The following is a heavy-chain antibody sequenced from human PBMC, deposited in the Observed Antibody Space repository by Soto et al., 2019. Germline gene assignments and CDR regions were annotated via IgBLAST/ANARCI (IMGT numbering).Heavy chain of an antibody. CDR2: IYYSGST. CDR3: ARAWGRETNWFDP. D-gene: IGHD7-27*01. V-gene: IGHV4-30-4*01. J-gene: IGHJ5*02. CDR1: GGSISSGDYY. Sequence: KTSETLSLTCTVSGGSISSGDYYWSWIRQPPGKGLEWIGYIYYSGSTYYNPSLKSRVTISVDTSKNQFSLKLSSVTAADTAVYYCARAWGRETNWFDPWGQGTLVTVSS.